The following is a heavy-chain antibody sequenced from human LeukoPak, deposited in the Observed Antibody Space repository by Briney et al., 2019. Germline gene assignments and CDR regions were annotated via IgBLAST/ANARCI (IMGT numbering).Heavy chain of an antibody. D-gene: IGHD3-3*01. CDR3: ARLLYDFWSGYPHFDI. CDR1: GDSISSYY. CDR2: IYYSGSP. Sequence: PSETLSLTCSVSGDSISSYYWSWIRQPPGKGLEWIGYIYYSGSPNYNPSLKSRVTISVDTSKNQFSLKLSSVTAADTAVYYCARLLYDFWSGYPHFDIWGQGTMVTVSS. V-gene: IGHV4-59*01. J-gene: IGHJ3*02.